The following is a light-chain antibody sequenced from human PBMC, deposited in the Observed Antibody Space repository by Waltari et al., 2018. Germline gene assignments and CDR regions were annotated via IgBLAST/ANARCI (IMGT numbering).Light chain of an antibody. V-gene: IGLV3-21*01. Sequence: SYVLTQPPSVSVAPGETASITCGGNNLEYKSVHWYQQKPGQTPVLATFYDTDRPSGGPERFSGSSSQNTATLTIIRVEAEDEAVYYCQVWDGGDHPAVVFGGGTKLTVL. CDR1: NLEYKS. CDR2: YDT. CDR3: QVWDGGDHPAVV. J-gene: IGLJ2*01.